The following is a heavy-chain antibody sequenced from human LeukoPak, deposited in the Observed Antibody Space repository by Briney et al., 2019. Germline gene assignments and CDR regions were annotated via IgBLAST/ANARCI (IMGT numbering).Heavy chain of an antibody. CDR1: GGSFSGYY. J-gene: IGHJ5*02. D-gene: IGHD1-26*01. V-gene: IGHV4-59*08. Sequence: SETLSLTCAVYGGSFSGYYWSWIRQPPGKGLEWIAYISYSGYTNYNPSLKSRASISVDTSKNLCSLRLSSVTAADTAVYYCARHAIYSGGYSYWFDPWGLGTLVTVSS. CDR2: ISYSGYT. CDR3: ARHAIYSGGYSYWFDP.